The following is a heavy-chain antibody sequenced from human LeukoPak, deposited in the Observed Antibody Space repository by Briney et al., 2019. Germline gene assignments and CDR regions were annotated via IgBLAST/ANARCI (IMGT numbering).Heavy chain of an antibody. Sequence: GGSLRLSCEASGFSVSSNYMTWVRQAPGKGLEWVSVIYSGGSTYYADSVKGRFIISRDNSKNTLYLQMNSLRAEDTAVYYCARGGWLDGRVAVAGPFRLATPFDYWGQGTLVTVSS. CDR1: GFSVSSNY. V-gene: IGHV3-53*05. CDR3: ARGGWLDGRVAVAGPFRLATPFDY. D-gene: IGHD6-19*01. J-gene: IGHJ4*02. CDR2: IYSGGST.